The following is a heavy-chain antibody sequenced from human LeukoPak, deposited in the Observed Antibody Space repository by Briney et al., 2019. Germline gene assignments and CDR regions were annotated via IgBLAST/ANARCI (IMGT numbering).Heavy chain of an antibody. V-gene: IGHV5-51*01. CDR2: IYPGDSDT. J-gene: IGHJ4*02. Sequence: EXAGYSFTSYWIGWVRQLPGKGLEWMGIIYPGDSDTRYSPSFQGQVTISADKSISTAYLQWSSLKASDTAMYYCARTYYDFWSGYYVFDYWGQGTLVTVSS. D-gene: IGHD3-3*01. CDR1: GYSFTSYW. CDR3: ARTYYDFWSGYYVFDY.